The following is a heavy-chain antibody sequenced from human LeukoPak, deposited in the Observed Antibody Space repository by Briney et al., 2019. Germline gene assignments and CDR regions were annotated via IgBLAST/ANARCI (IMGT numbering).Heavy chain of an antibody. CDR1: GFTFSGYA. V-gene: IGHV3-30-3*01. CDR2: ISYDGSNK. J-gene: IGHJ4*02. Sequence: PGGSLRLSCAASGFTFSGYAMHWVRQAPGKGLEWVAVISYDGSNKYYADSVKGRFTISRDNSKNTLYLQMNSLRAEDTAVYYCARESSSWIDYWGQGTLVTVSS. CDR3: ARESSSWIDY. D-gene: IGHD6-13*01.